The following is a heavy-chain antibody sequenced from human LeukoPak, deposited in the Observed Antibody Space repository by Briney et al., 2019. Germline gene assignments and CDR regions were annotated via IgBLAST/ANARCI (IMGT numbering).Heavy chain of an antibody. D-gene: IGHD2-2*01. J-gene: IGHJ4*02. CDR2: ISTSGST. V-gene: IGHV4-61*02. Sequence: SETLSLTCTVSGGSISSGDYYWSWIRQPAGKGLEWLGRISTSGSTLYNPSLKSRVTVSVDTSKNQFSLRLNSVTAADAAVYYCARMYCTSTTCYLDFWGQGTPVTVSS. CDR3: ARMYCTSTTCYLDF. CDR1: GGSISSGDYY.